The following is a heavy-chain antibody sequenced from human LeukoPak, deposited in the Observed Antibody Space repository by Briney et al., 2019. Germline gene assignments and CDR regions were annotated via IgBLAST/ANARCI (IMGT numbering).Heavy chain of an antibody. CDR1: GFTFSSYS. CDR2: ISSSSSYI. V-gene: IGHV3-21*01. Sequence: GGSLRLSCAASGFTFSSYSMNWVRQAPGKGLEWVSSISSSSSYIYYADSEKGRFTISRDNAKNSLYLQMNSLRAEDTAVYYCARDLGQQLVRRHGMDVWGQGTTVTVSS. CDR3: ARDLGQQLVRRHGMDV. D-gene: IGHD6-13*01. J-gene: IGHJ6*02.